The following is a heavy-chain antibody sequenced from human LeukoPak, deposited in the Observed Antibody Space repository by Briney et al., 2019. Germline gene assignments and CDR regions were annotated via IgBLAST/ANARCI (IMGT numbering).Heavy chain of an antibody. D-gene: IGHD5-18*01. J-gene: IGHJ4*02. CDR2: ISGSGGST. CDR1: GFTFSITY. CDR3: AKRIQSAMAMGY. V-gene: IGHV3-23*01. Sequence: GGSLRLSCAASGFTFSITYMAWVRQAPGKGLEWVSDISGSGGSTYYADSVKGRFTISRDNSKNTMYLQMNSLRAEDTAVYYCAKRIQSAMAMGYWGQGTLVTVSS.